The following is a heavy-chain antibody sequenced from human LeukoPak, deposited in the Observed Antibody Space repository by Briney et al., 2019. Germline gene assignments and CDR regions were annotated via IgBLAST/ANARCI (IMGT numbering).Heavy chain of an antibody. CDR1: GGSFSGYY. D-gene: IGHD2-15*01. V-gene: IGHV4-34*01. CDR2: INHSGST. CDR3: ARPLVGA. Sequence: PSETLSLTCAVYGGSFSGYYWSWIRQPPGKGLEWIGEINHSGSTNYNPSLKSRVTISVDTSKNQFSLKLSSVTAADTAVYYCARPLVGAWGQGTLVTVSS. J-gene: IGHJ5*02.